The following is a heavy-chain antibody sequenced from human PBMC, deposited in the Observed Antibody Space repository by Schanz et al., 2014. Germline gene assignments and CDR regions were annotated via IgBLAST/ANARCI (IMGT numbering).Heavy chain of an antibody. Sequence: QVQLVESGGGVVQPGRSLRLSCAASGFNFKACAMSWVRQAPGKGLEWVSYIRSSGSYTNYEDSVKGRFSISRDNGETSVYLQINSLRVEDTAVHYCARGQGFYDYWGQGTMVTVSS. CDR1: GFNFKACA. J-gene: IGHJ4*02. CDR2: IRSSGSYT. CDR3: ARGQGFYDY. V-gene: IGHV3-11*05.